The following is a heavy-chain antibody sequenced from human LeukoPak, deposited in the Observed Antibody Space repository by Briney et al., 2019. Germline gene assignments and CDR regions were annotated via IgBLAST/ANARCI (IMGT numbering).Heavy chain of an antibody. Sequence: ASVKVSCKASGYTFTDCYMHWVRQAPGQGFEWMGWINPNDGDTNYAQKFQGRVTMTRDTSISTAHMEVSRLRSDDTAVYYCARANFLYCSSSTCHFDYWGQGTLVTVSS. D-gene: IGHD2-2*01. CDR1: GYTFTDCY. J-gene: IGHJ4*02. CDR3: ARANFLYCSSSTCHFDY. CDR2: INPNDGDT. V-gene: IGHV1-2*02.